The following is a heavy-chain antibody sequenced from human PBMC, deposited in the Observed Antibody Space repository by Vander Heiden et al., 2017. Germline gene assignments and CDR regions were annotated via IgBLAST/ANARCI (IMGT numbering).Heavy chain of an antibody. CDR2: ISTSGKDT. CDR1: GFTFSTYA. V-gene: IGHV3-23*01. CDR3: TTDPNWPLDS. D-gene: IGHD7-27*01. Sequence: EVQILESGGGLLQPVGSLRLSCAASGFTFSTYAMCWVRQAPGKGLEFVSSISTSGKDTSYADSVKGQFTISRDNSKNTLYLQMNSLRVDDTAIYYCTTDPNWPLDSWGQGTLVTVSS. J-gene: IGHJ4*02.